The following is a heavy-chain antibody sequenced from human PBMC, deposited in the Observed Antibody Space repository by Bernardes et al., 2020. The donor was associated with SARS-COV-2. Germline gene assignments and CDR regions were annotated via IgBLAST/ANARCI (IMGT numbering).Heavy chain of an antibody. CDR1: GLIFSNAW. CDR2: IKSKTDGGTI. J-gene: IGHJ4*02. CDR3: TTSTAR. V-gene: IGHV3-15*01. D-gene: IGHD4-17*01. Sequence: GGSLRLSCVASGLIFSNAWMSWVRQAPGKGLEWVGRIKSKTDGGTIDYAAPVKGRFTISRDDSKNTVYLQMNSLKTEDSAVYFCTTSTARWCQGTLVTV.